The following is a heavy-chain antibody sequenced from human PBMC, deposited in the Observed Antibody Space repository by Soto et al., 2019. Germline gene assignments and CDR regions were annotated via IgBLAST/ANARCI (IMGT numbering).Heavy chain of an antibody. Sequence: QVQLQQWGAGLLKPSETLSLTCAVFGESFNGYYWTWVRQPPGKGLEWIGEIHHSGSTNYNPSLKTRVTTSVDTSKRPFSLNLTSVTAADTAVYYCARGRRATGGPTLKYYYNGMDVWGKVTTVTVSS. CDR1: GESFNGYY. J-gene: IGHJ6*04. D-gene: IGHD5-12*01. V-gene: IGHV4-34*01. CDR3: ARGRRATGGPTLKYYYNGMDV. CDR2: IHHSGST.